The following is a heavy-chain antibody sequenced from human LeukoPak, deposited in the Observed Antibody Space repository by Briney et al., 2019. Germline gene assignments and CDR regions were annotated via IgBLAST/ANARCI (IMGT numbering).Heavy chain of an antibody. CDR3: AKTALGFGSGSYYFWSDP. CDR2: IYTSGST. J-gene: IGHJ5*02. D-gene: IGHD3-10*01. Sequence: PSETLSLTCTVFGGSISSYYWSWIRQPPGKGLEWIGYIYTSGSTNYNPSLKSRVTISVDTSKNQFSLKLSSVTAADTAVYYCAKTALGFGSGSYYFWSDPWGQGTLVTVSS. V-gene: IGHV4-4*09. CDR1: GGSISSYY.